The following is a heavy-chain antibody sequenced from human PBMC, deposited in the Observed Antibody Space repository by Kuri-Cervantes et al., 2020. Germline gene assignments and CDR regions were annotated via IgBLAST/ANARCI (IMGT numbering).Heavy chain of an antibody. Sequence: SETLSLTCAVYGGSFSGYYWSWIRQPPGKGLEWIGEINHSGSTNYNPSLKSRVTISVDTSKNQFSLKLSFVTAADTAVYYCACLSNSRGGYWGQGTLVTVSS. J-gene: IGHJ4*02. V-gene: IGHV4-34*01. CDR2: INHSGST. D-gene: IGHD6-6*01. CDR3: ACLSNSRGGY. CDR1: GGSFSGYY.